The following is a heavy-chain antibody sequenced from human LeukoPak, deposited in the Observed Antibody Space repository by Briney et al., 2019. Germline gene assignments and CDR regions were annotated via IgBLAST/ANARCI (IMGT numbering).Heavy chain of an antibody. V-gene: IGHV3-53*01. Sequence: TGGSLRLSCAVSGFTVINNYMSWVRQAPGKGLEWVSIIDTGVNTYYADPVKGRFTISRDNSKNTLYLQMNSLRAEDTAMYYCARDLNYWGQGTLVTVSS. J-gene: IGHJ4*02. CDR2: IDTGVNT. CDR3: ARDLNY. CDR1: GFTVINNY.